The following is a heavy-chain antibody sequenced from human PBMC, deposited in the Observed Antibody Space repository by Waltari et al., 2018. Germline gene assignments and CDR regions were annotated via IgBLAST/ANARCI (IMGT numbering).Heavy chain of an antibody. D-gene: IGHD1-1*01. CDR2: VRYDGGNS. Sequence: QVQLLESGGGVVQPGGSLRLSCAASGFTFSNYDMHWVRQAPGKGLEWVAFVRYDGGNSYNIDSVEGRFTVSRDNSKNTLYVQMNSLRPEDTAIYYCARGGMGYYYSDYWGQGTLVLVSS. CDR3: ARGGMGYYYSDY. J-gene: IGHJ4*02. V-gene: IGHV3-30*02. CDR1: GFTFSNYD.